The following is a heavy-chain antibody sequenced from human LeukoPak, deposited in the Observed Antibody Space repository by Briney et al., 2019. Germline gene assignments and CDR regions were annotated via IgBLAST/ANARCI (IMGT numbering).Heavy chain of an antibody. CDR3: AKYRGLRYYDD. V-gene: IGHV3-23*01. CDR2: ISGSGGGT. CDR1: GFTFSSYA. J-gene: IGHJ4*02. Sequence: GGSLRLSCAASGFTFSSYAMSWVGQAPGKGLEWVSAISGSGGGTYYADYVKGRFTISRDNSKNTLYLQVNSLRAEDTAVYYCAKYRGLRYYDDGGQGTLVTVSS. D-gene: IGHD3-22*01.